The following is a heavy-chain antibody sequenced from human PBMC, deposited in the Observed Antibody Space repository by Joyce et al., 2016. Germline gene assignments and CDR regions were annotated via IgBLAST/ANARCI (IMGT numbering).Heavy chain of an antibody. Sequence: EVQLLESGGGLVQPGGSLRLSCAASGFTFSSYAMNWVRQAPGKGLEWVSTISNNGGSTYYADSVKGRFTISRDNSKNTLYLQMNCLRAEDTAVYYCAREFRRTVTTYYFDYWGQGTLVTVST. J-gene: IGHJ4*02. V-gene: IGHV3-23*01. D-gene: IGHD4-17*01. CDR2: ISNNGGST. CDR1: GFTFSSYA. CDR3: AREFRRTVTTYYFDY.